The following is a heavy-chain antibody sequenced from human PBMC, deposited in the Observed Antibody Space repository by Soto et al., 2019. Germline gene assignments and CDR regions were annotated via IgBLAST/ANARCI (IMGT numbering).Heavy chain of an antibody. CDR3: ARDYREYYDYDSSGPTGGSVDY. J-gene: IGHJ4*02. V-gene: IGHV1-46*01. D-gene: IGHD3-22*01. CDR2: INPSGGST. CDR1: GYTFTSYY. Sequence: ASVKVSCKASGYTFTSYYMHWVRQAPGQGLEWMGIINPSGGSTSYAQKFQGRVTMTRDTSTSPVYMELSSLRSEDTAVYYCARDYREYYDYDSSGPTGGSVDYWGQGTLVTVSS.